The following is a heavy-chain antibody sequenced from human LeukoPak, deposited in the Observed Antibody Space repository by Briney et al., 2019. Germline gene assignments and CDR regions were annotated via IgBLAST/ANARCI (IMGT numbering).Heavy chain of an antibody. CDR2: IYYSGTT. D-gene: IGHD2-15*01. Sequence: SETLSLTCTVSGGSISSYYWSWIRQPPGKGLEWIGYIYYSGTTNYNPSLKSRVTISVDTSKNQFSLKLSSVTAADTAVYYCAREDYCGGGSCYSGYFQHWGQGTRVTVSS. CDR3: AREDYCGGGSCYSGYFQH. CDR1: GGSISSYY. V-gene: IGHV4-59*01. J-gene: IGHJ1*01.